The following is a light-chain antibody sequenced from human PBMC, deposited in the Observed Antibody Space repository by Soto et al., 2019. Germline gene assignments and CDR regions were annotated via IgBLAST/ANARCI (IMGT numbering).Light chain of an antibody. CDR3: QQFNSYPIT. CDR2: DAS. CDR1: QGINRA. Sequence: AIQLTQSPSSLSAFIGDRVTITCRASQGINRALVWYQQRPGKAPKLLISDASTLRSGVPSRFSGSGSGTDFTLTISSLQPEDFATYYCQQFNSYPITLGQGTRRQIQ. J-gene: IGKJ5*01. V-gene: IGKV1-13*02.